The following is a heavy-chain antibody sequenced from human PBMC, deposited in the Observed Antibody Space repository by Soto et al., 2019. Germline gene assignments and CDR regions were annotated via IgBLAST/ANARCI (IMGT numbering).Heavy chain of an antibody. J-gene: IGHJ3*02. V-gene: IGHV1-18*01. D-gene: IGHD2-15*01. CDR3: ARFDIVVVVAGDALDI. CDR2: ISAYNGNT. CDR1: GYTFTSYG. Sequence: ASVKVSCKASGYTFTSYGISWVRQAPGQGLEWMGWISAYNGNTNYAQKLQGRVTMTTDTSMSTAYMELRSLRSDDTAVYYCARFDIVVVVAGDALDIWGQGTMVTVSS.